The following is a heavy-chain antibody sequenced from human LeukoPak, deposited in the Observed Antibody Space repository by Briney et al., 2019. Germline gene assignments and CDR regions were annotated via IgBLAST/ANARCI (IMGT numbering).Heavy chain of an antibody. J-gene: IGHJ2*01. CDR3: ARVWYGGTSADIQSPRKYWYFDL. CDR1: GSSIGSGGYS. CDR2: IYYSGST. D-gene: IGHD4-23*01. V-gene: IGHV4-31*01. Sequence: SQTLSLTCTVSGSSIGSGGYSWNWIRQHPGKGLEWIGYIYYSGSTYYNPSLNSPVTISLDTSKNQFSLKLNSVTAADTAVYYCARVWYGGTSADIQSPRKYWYFDLWGRGTLVTVSS.